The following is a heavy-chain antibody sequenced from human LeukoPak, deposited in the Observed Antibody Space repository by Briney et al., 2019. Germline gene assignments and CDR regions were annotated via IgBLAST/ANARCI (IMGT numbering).Heavy chain of an antibody. CDR3: ARAVQPSRTPASIFDY. D-gene: IGHD4-23*01. J-gene: IGHJ4*02. Sequence: SETLSLTCAVYGGSFSGYYWSWIRQPPGKGLEWIGEINHSGSTNYNPSLKSRVTISVDTSKNQFSLKLSSVTAADTAVYYCARAVQPSRTPASIFDYWAREPWSPSPQ. V-gene: IGHV4-34*01. CDR2: INHSGST. CDR1: GGSFSGYY.